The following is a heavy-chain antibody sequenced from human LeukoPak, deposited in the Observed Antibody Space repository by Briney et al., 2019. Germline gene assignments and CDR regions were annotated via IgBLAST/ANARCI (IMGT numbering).Heavy chain of an antibody. CDR2: ISSSSSYT. J-gene: IGHJ4*02. D-gene: IGHD3-10*01. V-gene: IGHV3-11*06. Sequence: GGSLRLSCAASGFTFSDYYMSWIRQAPGEGLEWVSYISSSSSYTNYADSVKGRFTISRDNAKNSLYLQMNSLRAEDTAVYYCARSGVLWFGELRDFDYWGQGTLVTVSS. CDR1: GFTFSDYY. CDR3: ARSGVLWFGELRDFDY.